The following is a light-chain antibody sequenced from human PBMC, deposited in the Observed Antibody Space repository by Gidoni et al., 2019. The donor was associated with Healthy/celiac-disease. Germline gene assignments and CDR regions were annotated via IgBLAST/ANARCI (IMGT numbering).Light chain of an antibody. V-gene: IGKV1-39*01. CDR1: QSISSY. J-gene: IGKJ2*01. CDR3: QQSYSTPPWT. Sequence: DIQMTQSPSSLSASVGDRVTITCRASQSISSYLNRYQQKPGKAPKLLIYAASSLQSGVPSRFSGSGSGTDFTLTISSLQPEDFATYYCQQSYSTPPWTFGQGTKLEIK. CDR2: AAS.